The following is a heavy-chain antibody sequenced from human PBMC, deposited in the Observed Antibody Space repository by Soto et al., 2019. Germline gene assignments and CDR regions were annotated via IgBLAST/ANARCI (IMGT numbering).Heavy chain of an antibody. CDR3: AGGSGWWRYYFDY. CDR1: GGSFSGYY. J-gene: IGHJ4*02. V-gene: IGHV4-34*01. Sequence: SETLSLTCAVYGGSFSGYYWIWIRQPPGKGLEWIGEINHSGSTNYNPSLKSRVTISVDTSKNQFSLKLSSVTAADTAVYYCAGGSGWWRYYFDYWGQGTLVTVSS. D-gene: IGHD6-19*01. CDR2: INHSGST.